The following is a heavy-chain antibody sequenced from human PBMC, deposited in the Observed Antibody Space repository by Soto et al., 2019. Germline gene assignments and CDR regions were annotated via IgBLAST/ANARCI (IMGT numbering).Heavy chain of an antibody. Sequence: ASVKVSCKASGYTFTSYYMHWVRQAPGQGLEWMGIINPSGGSTSYAQKFQGRVTMTRDTSTSTVYMELSSLRSEDTAVYYCARSPILTGYQSLPYYYYYGMDVWGQGTTVTVSS. J-gene: IGHJ6*02. CDR1: GYTFTSYY. D-gene: IGHD3-9*01. CDR2: INPSGGST. V-gene: IGHV1-46*01. CDR3: ARSPILTGYQSLPYYYYYGMDV.